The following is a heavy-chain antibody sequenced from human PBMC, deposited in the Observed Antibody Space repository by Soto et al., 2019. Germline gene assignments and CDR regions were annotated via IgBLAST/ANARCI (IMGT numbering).Heavy chain of an antibody. D-gene: IGHD6-19*01. CDR1: GYTFSTYG. CDR3: ARDEPVVAGSSGLDV. CDR2: ISGYRDKT. Sequence: QVQLVQSGAEVKKPGASVKVSCKASGYTFSTYGISWVRQAPGQGLEWMGWISGYRDKTNYAQKLQGRVTMTTDTITSTAYMELRSLRHDDTAVYYCARDEPVVAGSSGLDVWGQGTTVTVS. V-gene: IGHV1-18*01. J-gene: IGHJ6*02.